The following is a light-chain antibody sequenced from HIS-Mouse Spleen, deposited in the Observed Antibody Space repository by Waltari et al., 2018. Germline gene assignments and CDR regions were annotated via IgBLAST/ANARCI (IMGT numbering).Light chain of an antibody. J-gene: IGLJ3*02. CDR1: STDVGSYNL. CDR3: CSYAGSSTWV. CDR2: EGS. V-gene: IGLV2-23*01. Sequence: QSALTQPASVSGSPAQSITISCPGTSTDVGSYNLVPWYHQHPGKAPKLMIYEGSKRPSGVSNRFSGSKSGNTASLTISGLQAEDEADYYCCSYAGSSTWVFGGGTKLTVL.